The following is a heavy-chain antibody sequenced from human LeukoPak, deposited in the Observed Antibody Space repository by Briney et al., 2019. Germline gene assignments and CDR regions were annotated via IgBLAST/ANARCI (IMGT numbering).Heavy chain of an antibody. CDR2: FDPEDGET. V-gene: IGHV1-24*01. D-gene: IGHD6-19*01. CDR1: GYTLTELS. J-gene: IGHJ5*02. CDR3: ATESGDSSGWRNTGWFDP. Sequence: ASVKVSFKVSGYTLTELSMHWVRQAPGKGLEWMGGFDPEDGETIYAQKFQGRVTMTEDTSTDTAYMELSSLRSEDTAVYYCATESGDSSGWRNTGWFDPWGQGTLVTVSS.